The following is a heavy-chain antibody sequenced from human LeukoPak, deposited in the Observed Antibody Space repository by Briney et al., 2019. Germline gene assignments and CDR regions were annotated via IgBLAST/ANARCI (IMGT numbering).Heavy chain of an antibody. D-gene: IGHD6-13*01. CDR3: AKDIGAAAVPTFGY. CDR2: ISWNSGST. V-gene: IGHV3-9*01. CDR1: GFTFDDYA. Sequence: GGSLRLSCAASGFTFDDYAMHWVRQAPGKGLEWVSGISWNSGSTGYADSVKGRFTISRDNAKNSLYLQMNSLRAEDTALYYCAKDIGAAAVPTFGYWGQGTLVTVSS. J-gene: IGHJ4*02.